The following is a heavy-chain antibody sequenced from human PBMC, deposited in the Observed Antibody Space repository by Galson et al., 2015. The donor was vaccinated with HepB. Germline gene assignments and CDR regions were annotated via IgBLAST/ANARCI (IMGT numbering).Heavy chain of an antibody. CDR1: GFTFNTYS. J-gene: IGHJ5*01. CDR2: ITGGSGFI. Sequence: SLRLSCAASGFTFNTYSMNWVRQAPGQGLEWVSCITGGSGFISYADSVKGRFTISRDNAKNSLYLQMDSLRAEDTAVYYCARRNTVPDWFDSWGQGTLVTVSS. V-gene: IGHV3-21*01. CDR3: ARRNTVPDWFDS. D-gene: IGHD4-17*01.